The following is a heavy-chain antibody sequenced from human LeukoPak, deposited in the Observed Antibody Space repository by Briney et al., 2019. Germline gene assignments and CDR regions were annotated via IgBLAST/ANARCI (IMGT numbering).Heavy chain of an antibody. CDR1: GFTFSSYA. J-gene: IGHJ3*02. D-gene: IGHD3-22*01. Sequence: GRSLRLSCAVSGFTFSSYAMSWVRQAPAKGLERVAFIRYDGSNKYYADSVKGRFTISKDNSKNTLYLQMNSLRAEDTAAYYCARYSSGYSDAFDIWGQGTMVTVSS. CDR2: IRYDGSNK. CDR3: ARYSSGYSDAFDI. V-gene: IGHV3-30*02.